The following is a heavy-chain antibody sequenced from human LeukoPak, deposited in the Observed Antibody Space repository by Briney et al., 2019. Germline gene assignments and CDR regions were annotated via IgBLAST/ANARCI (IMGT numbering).Heavy chain of an antibody. J-gene: IGHJ4*02. D-gene: IGHD3-3*01. CDR1: GYTLTELS. CDR3: ATSSFGVVTPVFDY. V-gene: IGHV1-24*01. CDR2: FDPEDGET. Sequence: ASVKVSCKVSGYTLTELSMHWVRQAPGKGLEWMGGFDPEDGETIYAQKFQGRVTMTEDTSTDTAYMELSSLRSEDTAVYYCATSSFGVVTPVFDYWGQGTLVTVSS.